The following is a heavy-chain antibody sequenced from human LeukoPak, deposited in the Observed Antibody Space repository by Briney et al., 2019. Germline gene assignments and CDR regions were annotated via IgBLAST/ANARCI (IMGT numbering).Heavy chain of an antibody. V-gene: IGHV3-23*01. D-gene: IGHD3-10*01. Sequence: GGSLRLSCAASGFTFSSYAMTWVRQAPGKGLEWVSAISGSGGSTYYAGSVKGRFTISRDNSKNTLYLQMNSLRAEDTAVYYCAKDNYGSGSYYSDYWGQGTLVTVSS. CDR3: AKDNYGSGSYYSDY. CDR2: ISGSGGST. J-gene: IGHJ4*02. CDR1: GFTFSSYA.